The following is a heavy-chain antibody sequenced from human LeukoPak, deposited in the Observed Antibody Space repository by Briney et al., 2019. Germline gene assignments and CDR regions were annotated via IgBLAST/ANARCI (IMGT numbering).Heavy chain of an antibody. CDR3: ARGGCSSTSCYKNWFDP. V-gene: IGHV3-30-3*01. D-gene: IGHD2-2*02. J-gene: IGHJ5*02. CDR1: GFTFSSYA. CDR2: ISYDGSNK. Sequence: GGSLGLSCAASGFTFSSYAMHWVRQAPGKGLEWVAVISYDGSNKYYADSVKGRFTISRDNSKNTLYLQMNSLRAEDMAVYYCARGGCSSTSCYKNWFDPWGQGTLVTVSS.